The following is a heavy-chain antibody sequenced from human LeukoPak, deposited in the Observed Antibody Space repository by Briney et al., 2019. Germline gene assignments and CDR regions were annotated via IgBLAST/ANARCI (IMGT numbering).Heavy chain of an antibody. CDR3: ARLGYCTNGVCHTPLYYYYYMDV. J-gene: IGHJ6*03. D-gene: IGHD2-8*01. CDR2: IRYDGSNK. Sequence: GGSLRLSCAASGFTFSSYGMHWVRQAPGKGLEWVAFIRYDGSNKYYADSVKGRFTISRDNAKNSLYLQMNSLRAEDTAVYYCARLGYCTNGVCHTPLYYYYYMDVWGKGTTVTVSS. V-gene: IGHV3-30*02. CDR1: GFTFSSYG.